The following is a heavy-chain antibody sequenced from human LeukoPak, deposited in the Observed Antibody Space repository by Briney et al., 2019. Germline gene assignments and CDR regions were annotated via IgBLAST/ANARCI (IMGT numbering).Heavy chain of an antibody. Sequence: GGSLRLSCAASGFTFSSYAMVWVRQAPGKGLEWDSAVSGSADSTYYADSVKGRFSISRDNSKNTLYVQMNSLRAEDTAVYYCAKGPVVPVATYFFDYWGQGTLVIVSS. D-gene: IGHD2-2*01. J-gene: IGHJ4*02. V-gene: IGHV3-23*01. CDR3: AKGPVVPVATYFFDY. CDR1: GFTFSSYA. CDR2: VSGSADST.